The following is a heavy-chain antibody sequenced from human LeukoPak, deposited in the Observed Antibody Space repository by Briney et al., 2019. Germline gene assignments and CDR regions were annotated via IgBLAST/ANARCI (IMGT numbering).Heavy chain of an antibody. CDR2: IYTRGRT. CDR1: GGSINNYY. Sequence: SETLSLTCTVSGGSINNYYWSWIRQPAGKGLEWIGRIYTRGRTNYNPSLKSRVTMSVDTSKNQFSLKLSSVTAADTAVYYCARGRYCSADICSGGDAFDIWGQGTMVSVSS. D-gene: IGHD2-15*01. J-gene: IGHJ3*02. V-gene: IGHV4-4*07. CDR3: ARGRYCSADICSGGDAFDI.